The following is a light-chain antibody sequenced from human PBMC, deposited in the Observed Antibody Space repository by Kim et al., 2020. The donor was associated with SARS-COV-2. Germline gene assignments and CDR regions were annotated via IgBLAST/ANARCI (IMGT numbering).Light chain of an antibody. CDR2: AAS. V-gene: IGKV3-15*01. Sequence: SPGERATLSCRASQSVSNNLAWYQQKPGQAPGLLIYAASVRAAGIPDRFSGSGSGTEFTLTISSLQSEDVAVYFCHQYKNWPPAYTFGQGTKLEI. CDR3: HQYKNWPPAYT. CDR1: QSVSNN. J-gene: IGKJ2*01.